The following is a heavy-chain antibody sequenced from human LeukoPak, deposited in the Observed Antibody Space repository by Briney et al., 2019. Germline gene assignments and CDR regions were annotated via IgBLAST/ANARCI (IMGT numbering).Heavy chain of an antibody. J-gene: IGHJ5*02. CDR1: GGSFSGYY. V-gene: IGHV4-34*01. Sequence: SETLSLTCAVYGGSFSGYYWSWIRQPPGKGLEWIGEINHSGSTNYNPSLKSRVTISVDKSKNQFSLKLSSVTAADTAVYYCARDAITMVRGEHWFDPWGQGTLVTVSS. CDR3: ARDAITMVRGEHWFDP. CDR2: INHSGST. D-gene: IGHD3-10*01.